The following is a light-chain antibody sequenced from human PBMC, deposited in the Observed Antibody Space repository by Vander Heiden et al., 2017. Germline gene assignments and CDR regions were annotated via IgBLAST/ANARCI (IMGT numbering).Light chain of an antibody. V-gene: IGLV1-44*01. CDR2: SIN. Sequence: SVLTQPPSASGTPGHSVTVSCSGSSSNIGCNNVNWYQQLPGTAPKLLIYSINQRPSGVPDRFSGSKSGTSDSLAISGLQSEDEADYYCAAWDDSLFWVFGGGTKLTVL. CDR3: AAWDDSLFWV. J-gene: IGLJ3*02. CDR1: SSNIGCNN.